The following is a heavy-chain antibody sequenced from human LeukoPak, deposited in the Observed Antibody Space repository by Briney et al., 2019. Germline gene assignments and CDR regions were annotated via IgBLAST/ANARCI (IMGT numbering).Heavy chain of an antibody. CDR3: ARETSGNEYSSNPFDY. CDR2: IKQDGSEK. D-gene: IGHD6-6*01. V-gene: IGHV3-7*01. Sequence: PGGSLRLSCTVSGFTVIGTLMDWVRQAPGKGLEWVANIKQDGSEKYYVDSEKGRFTISRDNAKNSLYLQMNSLRAEDTAVYYCARETSGNEYSSNPFDYWGQGTLVTVSS. CDR1: GFTVIGTL. J-gene: IGHJ4*02.